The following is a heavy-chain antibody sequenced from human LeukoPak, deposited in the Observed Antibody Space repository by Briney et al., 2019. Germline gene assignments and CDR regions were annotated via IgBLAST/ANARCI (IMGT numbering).Heavy chain of an antibody. CDR1: GASISSYY. Sequence: SETLSLTCTVSGASISSYYWSWIRQPSGKGLEWIGYIVYSGSISGSTNYNPSLKSRVIMSVDTSKNQFSLRLSSVTAADTAVYYCARVYEEDWFDPWGQGTLVTVSS. J-gene: IGHJ5*02. D-gene: IGHD3-3*01. CDR2: IVYSGSISGST. CDR3: ARVYEEDWFDP. V-gene: IGHV4-59*01.